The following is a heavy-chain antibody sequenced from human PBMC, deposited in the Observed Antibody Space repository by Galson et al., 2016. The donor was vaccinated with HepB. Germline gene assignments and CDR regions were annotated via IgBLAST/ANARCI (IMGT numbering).Heavy chain of an antibody. J-gene: IGHJ5*02. V-gene: IGHV6-1*01. Sequence: CAISGDSVSSNSAGWNWVRQSPSRGLEWLGRTYYRSEWSSDYAEYVRSRITISADTSKNQFSLHLNDVTPEDTAVYYCTRVLHLGWGFNTWGQGTLVTVSS. CDR3: TRVLHLGWGFNT. CDR1: GDSVSSNSAG. CDR2: TYYRSEWSS. D-gene: IGHD2-21*01.